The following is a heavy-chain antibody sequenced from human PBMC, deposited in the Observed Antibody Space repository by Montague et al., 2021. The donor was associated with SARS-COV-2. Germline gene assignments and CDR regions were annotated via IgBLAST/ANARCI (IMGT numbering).Heavy chain of an antibody. V-gene: IGHV4-4*09. J-gene: IGHJ3*02. CDR3: ARTYYDILTGDYNRGACDI. CDR2: SGST. Sequence: SGSTNYNPSLNSRVTISVDTSQNQFSLKLRSVTAADTAVYYCARTYYDILTGDYNRGACDIGGQGTRVTGSS. D-gene: IGHD3-9*01.